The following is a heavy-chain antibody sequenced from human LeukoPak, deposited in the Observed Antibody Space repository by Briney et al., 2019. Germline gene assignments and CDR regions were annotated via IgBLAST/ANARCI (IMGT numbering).Heavy chain of an antibody. V-gene: IGHV3-23*01. CDR2: ISGSGGRT. J-gene: IGHJ6*03. CDR3: AKDRVWGDFWSGYYTSYYYYYYMDV. Sequence: VGSLRLSCAASGFTFSSYAMSWVRQAPGKGLEWVSAISGSGGRTYYADSVKGRFTISRDNSKNTLYLQMNSLRAEDTAVYYCAKDRVWGDFWSGYYTSYYYYYYMDVWGKGTTVTVSS. D-gene: IGHD3-3*01. CDR1: GFTFSSYA.